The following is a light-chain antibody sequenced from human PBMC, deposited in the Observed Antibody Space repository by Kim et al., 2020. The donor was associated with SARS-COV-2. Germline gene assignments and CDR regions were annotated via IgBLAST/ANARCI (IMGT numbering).Light chain of an antibody. CDR2: ENI. Sequence: VEWNPQPRGRPPATVIFENIHRPSWVPDRFPGSIDSSSNSASLTISGLKTEDEADYYCQSFDSSNQVFGGGTQLTVL. CDR3: QSFDSSNQV. V-gene: IGLV6-57*01. J-gene: IGLJ3*02.